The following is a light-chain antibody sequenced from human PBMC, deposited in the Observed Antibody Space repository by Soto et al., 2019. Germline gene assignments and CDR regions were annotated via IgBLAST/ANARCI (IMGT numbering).Light chain of an antibody. CDR1: QSVSSN. CDR3: QEYHGSPVT. V-gene: IGKV3D-15*01. Sequence: EIVMTQSPATLSVSPGERATLSCRASQSVSSNLAWYQQKPGQAPRLVIFDASNRASGTPERFTGSGSGTDFTLTIARLESEDFAVYYCQEYHGSPVTFGLGTRREIK. CDR2: DAS. J-gene: IGKJ5*01.